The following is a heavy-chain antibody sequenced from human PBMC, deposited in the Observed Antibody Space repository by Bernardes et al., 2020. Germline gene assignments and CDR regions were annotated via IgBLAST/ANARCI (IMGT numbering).Heavy chain of an antibody. CDR2: ISHSGGT. CDR1: GVSFRTHY. V-gene: IGHV4-34*01. D-gene: IGHD2-8*02. Sequence: SETLSLTCAVNGVSFRTHYCTWIRQPPGKGLEWIGEISHSGGTNYNPSLKSRVTISVDTSKNQFSLNLSSVTAADTAVYYCARGRVGFSTGWPYDHWGQGTLVTVSS. J-gene: IGHJ4*02. CDR3: ARGRVGFSTGWPYDH.